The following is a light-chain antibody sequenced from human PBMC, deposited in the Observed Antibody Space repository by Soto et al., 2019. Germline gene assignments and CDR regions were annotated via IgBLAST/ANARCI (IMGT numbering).Light chain of an antibody. CDR1: SSDVGGYNY. J-gene: IGLJ1*01. CDR2: EVS. V-gene: IGLV2-14*01. CDR3: SSYTSSSTLFYV. Sequence: QSALTQPASVSGSPGQSITISCNGTSSDVGGYNYVSWYQQHPGKAPKLMIYEVSNRPSGVSNRFSGSKSGNTASLTISGLQAEDEADYYCSSYTSSSTLFYVFGTGTKLTVL.